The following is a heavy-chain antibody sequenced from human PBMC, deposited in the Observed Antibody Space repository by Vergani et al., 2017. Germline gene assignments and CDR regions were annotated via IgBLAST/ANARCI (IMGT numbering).Heavy chain of an antibody. V-gene: IGHV3-23*01. Sequence: EVQLLESGGGLVQPGGSLRLSCEASGFSFPGYAMSWVRPAPGKGLEWVSSVGGSSATPYNADSVNGRFIISRDDSKNTLHLQMNSRKAEDTAVYYCGREGDSVMTFWFDPRGQGTRVTVSS. CDR1: GFSFPGYA. CDR3: GREGDSVMTFWFDP. D-gene: IGHD3-16*01. CDR2: VGGSSATP. J-gene: IGHJ5*02.